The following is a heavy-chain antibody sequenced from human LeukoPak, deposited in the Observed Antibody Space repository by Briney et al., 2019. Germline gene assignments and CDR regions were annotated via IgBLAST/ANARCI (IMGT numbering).Heavy chain of an antibody. J-gene: IGHJ4*02. V-gene: IGHV3-53*01. CDR1: GFTVSSNY. CDR2: IYSGGST. CDR3: AREDSSGYFRHFDY. Sequence: GGSLRLSCAASGFTVSSNYMSWVRQAPGKGLEGVSVIYSGGSTYYADSVKGRFTISRDNSKNTLYLQMNSLRAEDTAVYYCAREDSSGYFRHFDYWGQGTLVTVSS. D-gene: IGHD3-22*01.